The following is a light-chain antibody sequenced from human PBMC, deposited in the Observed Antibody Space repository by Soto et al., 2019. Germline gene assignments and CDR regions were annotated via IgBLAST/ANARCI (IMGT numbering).Light chain of an antibody. CDR1: SSDVGGYNY. CDR2: EVS. CDR3: KSYAGSNTYV. V-gene: IGLV2-14*01. Sequence: QSALTQPASVSGSPGQSITISCTGTSSDVGGYNYVSWYQQHPGKAPKFMIYEVSNRPSGVSNRFSGSKSGNTASLTVSGLQAADEADYFCKSYAGSNTYVFGSGTKLTVL. J-gene: IGLJ1*01.